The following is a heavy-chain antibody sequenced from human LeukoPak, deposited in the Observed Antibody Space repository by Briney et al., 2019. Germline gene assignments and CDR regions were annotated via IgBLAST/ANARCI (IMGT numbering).Heavy chain of an antibody. D-gene: IGHD2-2*02. V-gene: IGHV3-48*01. CDR3: ARVGSDVVGPAAIGYFDY. CDR2: ISSSSSTI. CDR1: GFTFSSYS. Sequence: GGSLRLSCAASGFTFSSYSMNWVRQAPGKGLEWVSYISSSSSTIYYADSVKGRFTISRDNAKNSLYLQMNSLRAEDTAVYYCARVGSDVVGPAAIGYFDYWGQGTLVTVSS. J-gene: IGHJ4*02.